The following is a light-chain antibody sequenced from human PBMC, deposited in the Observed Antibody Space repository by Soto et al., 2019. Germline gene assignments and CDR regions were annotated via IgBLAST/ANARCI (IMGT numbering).Light chain of an antibody. CDR3: QKYNSALT. V-gene: IGKV1-27*01. CDR1: QGISNY. J-gene: IGKJ5*01. Sequence: DIQMTQSPSSLSASVGDRVTITFRASQGISNYLAWYQQKPGKVPKLLIYAASTLQSEVASRFSGSGSGTDFTLTISSLQPEDVATYYCQKYNSALTFGQGTRLEIK. CDR2: AAS.